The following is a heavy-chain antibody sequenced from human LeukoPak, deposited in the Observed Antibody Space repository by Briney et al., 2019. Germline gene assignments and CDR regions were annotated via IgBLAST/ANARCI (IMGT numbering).Heavy chain of an antibody. CDR2: INHSGST. J-gene: IGHJ4*02. D-gene: IGHD2-2*01. CDR3: ARARCSTSCYLSSPAFDY. V-gene: IGHV4-34*01. Sequence: SETLSLTCAVYGRSFSDYSWSWIRQPPGKGLEWIGEINHSGSTNYNPSLKSRVTISVDTSKNQFSLKLSSVTAADTAVYYCARARCSTSCYLSSPAFDYWGQGTLVTVSS. CDR1: GRSFSDYS.